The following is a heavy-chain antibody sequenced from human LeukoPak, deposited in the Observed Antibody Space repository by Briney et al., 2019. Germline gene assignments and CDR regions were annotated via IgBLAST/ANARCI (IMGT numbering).Heavy chain of an antibody. CDR3: ARRPGLYHGSGSYYDY. CDR2: ISGSGGST. Sequence: GGSLRLSCAASGFTFSSYAMSWGREAPGKWLEWVSAISGSGGSTYYADSVKGRFTISRDNSKNTLYLQMNGLRAEDTAVYYCARRPGLYHGSGSYYDYWGQGTPVTVSS. J-gene: IGHJ4*02. D-gene: IGHD3-10*01. V-gene: IGHV3-23*01. CDR1: GFTFSSYA.